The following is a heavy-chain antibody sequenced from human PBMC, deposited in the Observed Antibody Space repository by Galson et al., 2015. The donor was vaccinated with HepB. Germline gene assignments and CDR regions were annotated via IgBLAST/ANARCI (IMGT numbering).Heavy chain of an antibody. CDR2: IKNKAGGEST. CDR3: AADSPDYGGGEFDF. D-gene: IGHD4-23*01. Sequence: SLRLSCAASGFSSASAWVSWVRQAPGKGLEWVGRIKNKAGGESTDYAATVKARFTISRDDSKSTLYLHMSSLRIEDTAVYYCAADSPDYGGGEFDFWGQGTLVTVSS. J-gene: IGHJ4*02. V-gene: IGHV3-15*01. CDR1: GFSSASAW.